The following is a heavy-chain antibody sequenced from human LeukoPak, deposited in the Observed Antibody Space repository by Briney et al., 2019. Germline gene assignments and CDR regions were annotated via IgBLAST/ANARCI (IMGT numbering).Heavy chain of an antibody. CDR3: ARGAMIGGTPYPPVE. D-gene: IGHD3-16*01. V-gene: IGHV4-30-4*01. J-gene: IGHJ4*02. Sequence: PSQTLSLTCTVSGDSISNSDFYWSWIRQPPGKGLEWIGYIYYTGTTYYDPSLKSRISISVDTSKNQFSLNLYSVTAADTAVYYCARGAMIGGTPYPPVEWGQGTLVTVSS. CDR1: GDSISNSDFY. CDR2: IYYTGTT.